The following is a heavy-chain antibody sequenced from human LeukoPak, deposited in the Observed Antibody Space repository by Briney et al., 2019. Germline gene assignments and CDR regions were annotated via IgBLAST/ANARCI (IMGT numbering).Heavy chain of an antibody. CDR3: ARGRGYSYGSPFDY. D-gene: IGHD5-18*01. CDR2: IYHSGST. CDR1: GVSITSSNW. V-gene: IGHV4-4*02. Sequence: SGTLSLTCAASGVSITSSNWWSWVRQPPGKGLEWIGEIYHSGSTNYNPSLKSRVTISVDTSKNQFSLKLSSVTAADTAVYYCARGRGYSYGSPFDYWGQGTLVTVSS. J-gene: IGHJ4*02.